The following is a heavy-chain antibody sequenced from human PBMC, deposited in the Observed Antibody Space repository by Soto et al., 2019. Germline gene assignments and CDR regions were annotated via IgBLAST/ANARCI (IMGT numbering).Heavy chain of an antibody. CDR1: GYTFTNYG. J-gene: IGHJ6*03. D-gene: IGHD6-6*01. Sequence: QVQLLQSGAEVKKPGASVRVSCKASGYTFTNYGITWVRQAPGQGPEWMGWISAYNGKTHYTQRLQGRVTMTTDTSTNTAYMELRGLRSDDTAGYYCPRVRQLVGYFSYYLVVWGKGTTVTVSS. V-gene: IGHV1-18*01. CDR3: PRVRQLVGYFSYYLVV. CDR2: ISAYNGKT.